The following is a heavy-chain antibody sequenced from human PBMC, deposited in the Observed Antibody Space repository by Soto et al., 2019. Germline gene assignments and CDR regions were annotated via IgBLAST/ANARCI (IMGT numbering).Heavy chain of an antibody. D-gene: IGHD7-27*01. V-gene: IGHV3-30*18. J-gene: IGHJ3*02. Sequence: QVQLVESGGDVVQPGRSLRLSCAASGFTFSSYGMHWVRQAPGKGLEWVAVMSYDGSNKYYADSVKGRFTISRDNSKNTLYLQMNSLRAEDTAVYYCAKDLGHGGRGAFDIWGQGTMVTVSS. CDR2: MSYDGSNK. CDR1: GFTFSSYG. CDR3: AKDLGHGGRGAFDI.